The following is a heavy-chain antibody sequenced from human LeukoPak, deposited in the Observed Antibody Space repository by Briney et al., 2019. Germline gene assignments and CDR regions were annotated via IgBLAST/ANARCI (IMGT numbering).Heavy chain of an antibody. CDR1: GFTVIRNY. J-gene: IGHJ4*02. D-gene: IGHD2-2*01. V-gene: IGHV3-53*01. CDR3: ARGPSRSYFDY. Sequence: GGSLRLTCAAWGFTVIRNYMIGVRQAPGKGLEWGSLIYRGETTYYADSVKGRCTISEDNSKNPLYLQMNSLRVEHPAVYFCARGPSRSYFDYWRQPTLPTVPS. CDR2: IYRGETT.